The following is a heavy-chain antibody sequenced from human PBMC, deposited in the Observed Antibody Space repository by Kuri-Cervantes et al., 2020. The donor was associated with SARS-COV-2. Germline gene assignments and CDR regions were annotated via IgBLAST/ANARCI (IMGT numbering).Heavy chain of an antibody. CDR1: GFTFSSYA. J-gene: IGHJ4*02. V-gene: IGHV3-30-3*01. CDR2: ISYDGNTT. D-gene: IGHD2-21*01. Sequence: GGSLRLSCAASGFTFSSYAMTWVRQAPGKGLEWVAFISYDGNTTYYADSVKGRFTISRDSSRNSLFLQMNSLRTEDTAIYYCARDRVGVHDCWGQGTLVTVSS. CDR3: ARDRVGVHDC.